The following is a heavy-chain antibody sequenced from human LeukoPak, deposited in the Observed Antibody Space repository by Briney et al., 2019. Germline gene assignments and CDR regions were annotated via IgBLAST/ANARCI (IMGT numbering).Heavy chain of an antibody. D-gene: IGHD5-12*01. Sequence: GASVKVSCKASGYTFTSYGISWVRQAPGQGLEWMGWINPNSGGTQYAQRFQGRVPMTRDTSITTAYMELSSLTPDDTAVYYCARVYSGYENFDYWGQGTLVTVSS. CDR3: ARVYSGYENFDY. V-gene: IGHV1-2*02. CDR1: GYTFTSYG. J-gene: IGHJ4*02. CDR2: INPNSGGT.